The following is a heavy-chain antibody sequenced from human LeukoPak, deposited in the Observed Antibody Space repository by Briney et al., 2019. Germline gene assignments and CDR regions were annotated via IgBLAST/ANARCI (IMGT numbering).Heavy chain of an antibody. CDR2: IYPGDSDT. V-gene: IGHV5-51*01. D-gene: IGHD2-15*01. CDR1: GYSFTTYW. CDR3: ARGEMRYCSGGYCYDY. Sequence: GESLKISCQGSGYSFTTYWIGWVRQMPGKGLEWMGIIYPGDSDTRYSPSFQGQVTISADKSISTAYLQWSSLKASDTAMYYCARGEMRYCSGGYCYDYCGQGTLVTVSS. J-gene: IGHJ4*02.